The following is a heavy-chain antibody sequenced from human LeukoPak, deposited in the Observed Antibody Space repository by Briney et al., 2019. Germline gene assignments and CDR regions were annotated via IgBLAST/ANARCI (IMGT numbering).Heavy chain of an antibody. CDR2: IKQDGSEK. D-gene: IGHD1-26*01. V-gene: IGHV3-7*01. Sequence: PGGPLRLSCAASGFTFSSFCMLWLRQAPGKGREGVANIKQDGSEKYYVDSVKGQFTISRDNAKNSLYLQMNSLGAEDTGVYYCARDAFLSGSYFGDAFDIWGQGTMVTVSS. J-gene: IGHJ3*02. CDR1: GFTFSSFC. CDR3: ARDAFLSGSYFGDAFDI.